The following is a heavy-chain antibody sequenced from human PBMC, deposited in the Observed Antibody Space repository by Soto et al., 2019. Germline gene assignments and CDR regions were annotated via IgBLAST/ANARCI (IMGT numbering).Heavy chain of an antibody. CDR1: GYRFSDYW. CDR2: IYPGDSDT. V-gene: IGHV5-51*01. J-gene: IGHJ4*02. CDR3: ARALTRISNPYYFDL. Sequence: DSLKISCKGSGYRFSDYWIGWVRQMPGKGLDWVGIIYPGDSDTRYSPSFQGQVTISADSYITTAYLHWSSLKASDTAIYYCARALTRISNPYYFDLWGQGTLVTVSS. D-gene: IGHD3-3*02.